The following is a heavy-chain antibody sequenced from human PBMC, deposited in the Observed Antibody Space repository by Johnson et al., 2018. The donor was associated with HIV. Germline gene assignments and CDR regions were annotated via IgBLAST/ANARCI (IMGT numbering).Heavy chain of an antibody. J-gene: IGHJ3*02. V-gene: IGHV3-66*02. D-gene: IGHD5-18*01. CDR3: ARVSLAYSYGYDAFAI. Sequence: EVQLVESGGGLVQSGGSLRFSCAGSGISVTRNYMSWVRQAPGKGLEWVSLIYSGDNTKYADSVKGRFTISRDNSKNTLFLQMNSLRPEDTAVYYCARVSLAYSYGYDAFAIWGQGTRVTVSS. CDR2: IYSGDNT. CDR1: GISVTRNY.